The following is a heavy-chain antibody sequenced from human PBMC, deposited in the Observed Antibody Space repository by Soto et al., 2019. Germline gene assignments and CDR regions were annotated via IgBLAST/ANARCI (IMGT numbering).Heavy chain of an antibody. V-gene: IGHV4-59*01. CDR3: ARGGIAARPTHYWYFDL. CDR1: GGSISSYY. CDR2: IYYSGST. Sequence: QVQLQESGPGLVKPSETLSLTCTVSGGSISSYYWSWIRQPPGKGLEWIGYIYYSGSTNYNPSLMSRVTIAVDTSKNQFSLKLSSVTAADTAVYYCARGGIAARPTHYWYFDLWGRGTLVTVSS. J-gene: IGHJ2*01. D-gene: IGHD6-6*01.